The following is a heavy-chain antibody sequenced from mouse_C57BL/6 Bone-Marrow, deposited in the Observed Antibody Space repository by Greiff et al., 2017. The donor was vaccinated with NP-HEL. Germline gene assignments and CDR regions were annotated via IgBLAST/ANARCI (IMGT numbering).Heavy chain of an antibody. CDR3: AREGG. J-gene: IGHJ2*01. CDR1: GYSITSGYY. V-gene: IGHV3-6*01. Sequence: EVKLMESGPGLVKPSQSLSLTCSVTGYSITSGYYWNWIRQFPGNKLEWMGYISYDGSNNYNPSLKNRISITRETSKNQFFLKLKSVTTEDTATYYCAREGGWGQGTTLTVSS. CDR2: ISYDGSN.